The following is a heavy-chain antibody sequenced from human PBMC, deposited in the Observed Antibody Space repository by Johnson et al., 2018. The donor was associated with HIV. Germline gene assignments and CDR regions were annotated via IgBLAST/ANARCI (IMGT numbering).Heavy chain of an antibody. CDR1: GFTFNSYA. Sequence: VQLVESGGGLVQPGGSLRLSCAASGFTFNSYAMSWVRQAPGKGLEWVSVIYSGGSTYYADSVKGRFTISRDNSKNTLYLQMNSLRAEDTAVYYCARGGIRGYSYGPGAFDIWGQGTMVTVSS. CDR3: ARGGIRGYSYGPGAFDI. V-gene: IGHV3-66*01. D-gene: IGHD5-18*01. CDR2: IYSGGST. J-gene: IGHJ3*02.